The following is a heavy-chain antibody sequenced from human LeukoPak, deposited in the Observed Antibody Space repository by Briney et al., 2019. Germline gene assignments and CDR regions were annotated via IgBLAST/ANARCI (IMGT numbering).Heavy chain of an antibody. CDR2: ISVSSNTI. V-gene: IGHV3-48*01. Sequence: GGSLRLSCAASGFTFSSYSMNWVRQAPGKGLEWVSYISVSSNTIYYADFVKGRFTISRDNSKNTLYLQMNSLRAEDTAVYYCAREGLGGLSGFDYWGQGTLVTVSS. D-gene: IGHD3-16*02. CDR1: GFTFSSYS. J-gene: IGHJ4*02. CDR3: AREGLGGLSGFDY.